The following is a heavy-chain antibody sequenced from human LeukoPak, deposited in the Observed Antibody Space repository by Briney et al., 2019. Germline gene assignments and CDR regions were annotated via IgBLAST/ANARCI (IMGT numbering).Heavy chain of an antibody. V-gene: IGHV3-7*04. CDR2: INEDGSGK. J-gene: IGHJ4*02. Sequence: GGSLRLSCAASGWAFSTYTMSWVGQPPGKGLEGVANINEDGSGKHYVDSVKGRFTISRDNAKNSLYLEMTSMRVEDTAVYYCARGGGTCCFDYWGQGALVTVSS. D-gene: IGHD2-15*01. CDR3: ARGGGTCCFDY. CDR1: GWAFSTYT.